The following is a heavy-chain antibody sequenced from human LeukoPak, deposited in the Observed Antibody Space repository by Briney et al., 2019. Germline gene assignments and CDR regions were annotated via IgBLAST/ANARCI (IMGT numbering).Heavy chain of an antibody. J-gene: IGHJ4*02. CDR2: ISSSRSTI. CDR1: GGSITSYY. CDR3: ARDQRYYYDSSGHFDY. V-gene: IGHV3-48*01. D-gene: IGHD3-22*01. Sequence: ETLSLTCTVSGGSITSYYWSWIRQPAGKGLEWVSYISSSRSTIHYADSVKGRFTISRDNAKKSLYLQMNSLRAEDTAVYYCARDQRYYYDSSGHFDYWGQGALVTVSS.